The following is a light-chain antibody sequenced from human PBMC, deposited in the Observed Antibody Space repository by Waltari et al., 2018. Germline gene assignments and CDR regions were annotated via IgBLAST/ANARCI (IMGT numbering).Light chain of an antibody. CDR2: KVS. Sequence: DVVMTQSPLSLPVTFGQPSSISCRSSQNLVPRNGNTYLTWFQQRPGQSPRRLIYKVSNRDSGVPDRFSGSGSGTDFTLKISRVEAEDVGVYYCMQGTHWPWTFGQGTKVEIK. CDR1: QNLVPRNGNTY. V-gene: IGKV2-30*02. J-gene: IGKJ1*01. CDR3: MQGTHWPWT.